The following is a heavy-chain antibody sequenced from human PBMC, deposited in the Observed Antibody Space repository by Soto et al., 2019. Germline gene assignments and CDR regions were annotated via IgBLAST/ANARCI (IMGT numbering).Heavy chain of an antibody. CDR2: IYSSGKT. CDR1: GGSLRNFF. D-gene: IGHD3-22*01. CDR3: ASIPLGYYDSSGSSQGNAFDI. J-gene: IGHJ3*02. V-gene: IGHV4-59*01. Sequence: LSLTCTVSGGSLRNFFWSWIRQPPGKGLEWIGHIYSSGKTNYNPSLKSRVTISVDTSKNQFSLKLSSVTAADTAVYYCASIPLGYYDSSGSSQGNAFDIWGQGTMVTVSS.